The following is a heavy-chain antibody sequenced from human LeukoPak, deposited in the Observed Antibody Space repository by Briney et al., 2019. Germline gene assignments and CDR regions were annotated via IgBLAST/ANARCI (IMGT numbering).Heavy chain of an antibody. CDR1: GGSVSGYY. CDR2: INHSGST. Sequence: SETLSLTCAVYGGSVSGYYWILIRHPPRQGLDWMGEINHSGSTNYNPSLKSRVTISVDTSKNQFSLKLSSVTAADTAVYYCARDPRRTIFGVVITDNWFDPWGQGTLVTVSS. V-gene: IGHV4-34*01. D-gene: IGHD3-3*01. CDR3: ARDPRRTIFGVVITDNWFDP. J-gene: IGHJ5*02.